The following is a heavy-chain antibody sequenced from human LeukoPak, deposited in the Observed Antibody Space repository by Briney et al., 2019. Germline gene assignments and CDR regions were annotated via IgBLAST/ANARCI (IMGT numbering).Heavy chain of an antibody. D-gene: IGHD4-23*01. Sequence: PGGSLRLSCAASGFTFSSYEMNWVRQAPGKGLEWVSYISSSGSTIYYADSVKGRFTISRDNAKNSLYLQMNSLRAEDTAVYYCARVEAYGGNLNLYYYYYMDVWGKGTTVTVSS. J-gene: IGHJ6*03. CDR3: ARVEAYGGNLNLYYYYYMDV. V-gene: IGHV3-48*03. CDR1: GFTFSSYE. CDR2: ISSSGSTI.